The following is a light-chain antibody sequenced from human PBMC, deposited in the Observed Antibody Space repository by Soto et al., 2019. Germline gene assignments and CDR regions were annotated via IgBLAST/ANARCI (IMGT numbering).Light chain of an antibody. CDR3: QQRSNWPPT. J-gene: IGKJ1*01. Sequence: EIVMTQSPATLSVSPGERATLSCRASQSVNSNLTWYQQKPGQAPRLLIYDASNRAIGIPARFSGSGSGTDFALTISSLEPGDCAVYYCQQRSNWPPTFGQGTKVDIK. CDR1: QSVNSN. V-gene: IGKV3-11*01. CDR2: DAS.